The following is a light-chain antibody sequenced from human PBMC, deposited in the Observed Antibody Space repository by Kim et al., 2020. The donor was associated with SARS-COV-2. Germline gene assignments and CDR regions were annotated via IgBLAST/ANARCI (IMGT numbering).Light chain of an antibody. J-gene: IGLJ2*01. CDR3: SSYTSTSRLI. CDR1: SDDVGTYNY. V-gene: IGLV2-14*03. Sequence: GRSITISCTGTSDDVGTYNYVSWYQQHPGKAPKLMISDVRDRPSGFSVRFSGSKSGNTASLTISGLQAEDEAEYYCSSYTSTSRLIFGGGTQLTVL. CDR2: DVR.